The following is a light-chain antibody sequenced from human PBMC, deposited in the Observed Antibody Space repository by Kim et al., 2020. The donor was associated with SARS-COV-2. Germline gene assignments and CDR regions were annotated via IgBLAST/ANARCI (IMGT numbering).Light chain of an antibody. CDR3: NSRDTNDNVV. CDR2: GKN. V-gene: IGLV3-19*01. CDR1: IVRNYD. J-gene: IGLJ2*01. Sequence: VDLVQTVRITCQSDIVRNYDAAWYQQKPGQAPILVIYGKNNRPSGIPDRFSGSSSGNTASLTITGTQAGDEADYYCNSRDTNDNVVFGGGTQLTVL.